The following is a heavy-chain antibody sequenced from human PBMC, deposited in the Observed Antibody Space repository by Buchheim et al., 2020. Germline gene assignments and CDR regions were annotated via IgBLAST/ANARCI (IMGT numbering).Heavy chain of an antibody. CDR3: TKDFKYNNYWSFSVGPKPSLSGQPFDY. D-gene: IGHD5-24*01. CDR1: GFTFSDYW. CDR2: IKEDGSEK. Sequence: EVQLVESGGDLVQPGGSLRLSCAASGFTFSDYWMSWVRQPPGKGLEWVANIKEDGSEKKYVDSVRGRFTISRDNAKNSLYLQMNSLRVEDTAVYYCTKDFKYNNYWSFSVGPKPSLSGQPFDYWGLGTL. J-gene: IGHJ4*02. V-gene: IGHV3-7*01.